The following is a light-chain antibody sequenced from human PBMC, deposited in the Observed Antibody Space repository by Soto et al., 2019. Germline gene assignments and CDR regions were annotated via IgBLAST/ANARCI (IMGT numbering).Light chain of an antibody. J-gene: IGLJ1*01. CDR1: SYNIGAGYD. CDR3: QSYDSCLSGYV. Sequence: QSVLTQSPSVSGAPGQRVTISCTGSSYNIGAGYDVHWYQQLPGTAPKLLIYGNSNRPSGVPDRFSGSKSGTSASLAITGLQAEDEADYYCQSYDSCLSGYVFGTGTKLTVL. CDR2: GNS. V-gene: IGLV1-40*01.